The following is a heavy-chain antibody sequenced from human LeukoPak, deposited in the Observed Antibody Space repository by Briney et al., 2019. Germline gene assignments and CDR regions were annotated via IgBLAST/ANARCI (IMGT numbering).Heavy chain of an antibody. D-gene: IGHD3-3*01. CDR1: GITSNNYG. CDR2: INWNGGST. Sequence: PGGSLRLSCAASGITSNNYGMNWVRQVPGKGLEWVSGINWNGGSTAYADSVKGQFTISRDNAKKSLYLQMNSLRAEDTALYHCVISPYDLWNGYYLYWGQGTLVTVSS. J-gene: IGHJ4*02. CDR3: VISPYDLWNGYYLY. V-gene: IGHV3-20*01.